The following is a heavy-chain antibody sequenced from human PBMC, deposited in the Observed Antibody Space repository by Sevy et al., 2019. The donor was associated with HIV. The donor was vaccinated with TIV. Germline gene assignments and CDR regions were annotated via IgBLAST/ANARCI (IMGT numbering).Heavy chain of an antibody. V-gene: IGHV3-30-3*01. J-gene: IGHJ4*02. Sequence: GGSLRLSCAASGFTFSSYAMHWVRQAPGKGLEWVAVISYDGSNKYYANSVKGRFTISRDNSKNTPYLQMNSLGAEDTAVYYCAREGIQLWLRVFDYWGQGTLVTVSS. CDR2: ISYDGSNK. CDR1: GFTFSSYA. D-gene: IGHD5-18*01. CDR3: AREGIQLWLRVFDY.